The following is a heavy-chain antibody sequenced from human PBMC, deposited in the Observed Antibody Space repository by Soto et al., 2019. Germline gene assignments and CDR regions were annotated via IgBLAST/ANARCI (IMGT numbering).Heavy chain of an antibody. J-gene: IGHJ4*02. CDR3: ARDMGGYSYGYYDY. CDR1: GGSISSSSYY. D-gene: IGHD5-18*01. CDR2: IYYSGST. Sequence: SETLSLTCTVSGGSISSSSYYWGWIRQPPGKGLEGLGSIYYSGSTYYHPSLKSRVTISEDTSKNQFSLKLSSVTAAVTAVYYCARDMGGYSYGYYDYWGQGTLVTVSS. V-gene: IGHV4-39*07.